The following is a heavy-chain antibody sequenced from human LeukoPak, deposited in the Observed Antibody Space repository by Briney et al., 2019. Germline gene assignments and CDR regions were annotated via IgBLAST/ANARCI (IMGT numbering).Heavy chain of an antibody. D-gene: IGHD1-14*01. J-gene: IGHJ5*02. V-gene: IGHV4-39*02. CDR2: IYYSGST. Sequence: PSETLSLTCTVSGGSISSSSYYWGWIRQPPGKGLEWIGSIYYSGSTYYNPSLKSRVTISVDTSKNQFSLQLNSVTPEDTAVYYCAKEGTGMLTWGQGTLVTVSS. CDR1: GGSISSSSYY. CDR3: AKEGTGMLT.